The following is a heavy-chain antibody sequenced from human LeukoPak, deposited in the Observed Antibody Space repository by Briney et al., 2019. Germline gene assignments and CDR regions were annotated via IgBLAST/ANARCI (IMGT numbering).Heavy chain of an antibody. CDR2: INHSGST. V-gene: IGHV4-34*01. J-gene: IGHJ3*02. CDR1: GGSFSGYY. CDR3: ARAPYSGSYGAFDI. D-gene: IGHD1-26*01. Sequence: SETLSLTCAVYGGSFSGYYWSWIRQPPGKGLEWIGEINHSGSTNYNPSLKSRVTISVDTSKNQFSLKLSSVTAADTAVYNCARAPYSGSYGAFDIWGQGTMVTVSS.